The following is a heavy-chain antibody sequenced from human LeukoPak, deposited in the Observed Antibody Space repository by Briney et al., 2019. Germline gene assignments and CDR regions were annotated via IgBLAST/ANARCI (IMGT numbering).Heavy chain of an antibody. J-gene: IGHJ3*02. CDR1: GYTFTGYY. D-gene: IGHD3-22*01. Sequence: ASVKVSCKASGYTFTGYYMHWVRQAPGQGLEWMGWINPNSGGTNYAQKFQGRVTMTRDTSISTAYMELSRLRSDDTAVYYCARWPPPPPYYYDSSGSDAFDIWGQGTMVTVSS. CDR3: ARWPPPPPYYYDSSGSDAFDI. V-gene: IGHV1-2*02. CDR2: INPNSGGT.